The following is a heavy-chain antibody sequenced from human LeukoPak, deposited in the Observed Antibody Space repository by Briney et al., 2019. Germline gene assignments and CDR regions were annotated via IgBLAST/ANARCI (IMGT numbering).Heavy chain of an antibody. V-gene: IGHV3-66*01. CDR3: ARDRSYGFTWFDP. J-gene: IGHJ5*02. CDR1: GXTVSSNY. CDR2: IYSGGST. Sequence: GGSLRLSCAVSGXTVSSNYMSWVRQAPGKGLEWVSVIYSGGSTYYADSVKGRFTISRDNSKNTLYLQMNSLRAEDTAVYYCARDRSYGFTWFDPWGQGTLVTVSS. D-gene: IGHD1-26*01.